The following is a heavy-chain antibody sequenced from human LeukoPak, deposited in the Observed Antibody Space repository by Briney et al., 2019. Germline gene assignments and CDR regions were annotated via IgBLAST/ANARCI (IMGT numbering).Heavy chain of an antibody. CDR3: AKDLNSRWSLDY. J-gene: IGHJ4*02. CDR2: ISYDGSNA. D-gene: IGHD2/OR15-2a*01. V-gene: IGHV3-30*18. CDR1: GYSSNSG. Sequence: GGSLRLSCEASGYSSNSGMYWVRQAPGKGLEWVAVISYDGSNAYYGDSVKGRFTISRDDSKSTLYLQMNSLRAEDTAVYYCAKDLNSRWSLDYWGQGTLVTVSS.